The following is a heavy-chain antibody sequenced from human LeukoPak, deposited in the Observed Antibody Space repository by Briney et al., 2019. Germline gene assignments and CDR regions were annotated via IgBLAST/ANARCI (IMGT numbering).Heavy chain of an antibody. CDR3: ARDVGGSGSYLNYYYYYGMDV. J-gene: IGHJ6*02. CDR1: GFTFSSYS. CDR2: ISSSSSYI. D-gene: IGHD3-10*01. V-gene: IGHV3-21*01. Sequence: GGSLRLSCAASGFTFSSYSMTWVRQAPGKGLEWVSSISSSSSYIYYADSVKGRFTISRDNAKNSLYLQMNSLRAEDTAVYYCARDVGGSGSYLNYYYYYGMDVWGQGTTVTVSS.